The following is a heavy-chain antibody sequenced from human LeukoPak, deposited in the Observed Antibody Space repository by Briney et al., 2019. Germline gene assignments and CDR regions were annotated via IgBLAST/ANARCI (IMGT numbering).Heavy chain of an antibody. D-gene: IGHD2-15*01. CDR3: ARVGCSGGSCYSSRLYYYGMDV. Sequence: SVKVSCKASGGTFSSYAISWVRQAPGQGLEWMGGIIPIFGTANYAQKFQGRVTITADESTSTAYMELSSLRSEDTAVYYCARVGCSGGSCYSSRLYYYGMDVWGQGTTVTVSS. CDR1: GGTFSSYA. CDR2: IIPIFGTA. V-gene: IGHV1-69*13. J-gene: IGHJ6*02.